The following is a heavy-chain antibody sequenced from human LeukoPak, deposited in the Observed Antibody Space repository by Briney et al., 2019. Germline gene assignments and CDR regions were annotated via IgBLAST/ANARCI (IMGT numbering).Heavy chain of an antibody. Sequence: LETLSLTCTVSGDSIDSYYWSWIRQPPGEGLQGIGYVFYSGPTNYDASLKSRVAISVDRSKNQFSLKLTSVSAADTAVYYCAGRSARYFDSWGQGTPVTVSS. J-gene: IGHJ4*02. V-gene: IGHV4-59*01. D-gene: IGHD1-26*01. CDR3: AGRSARYFDS. CDR2: VFYSGPT. CDR1: GDSIDSYY.